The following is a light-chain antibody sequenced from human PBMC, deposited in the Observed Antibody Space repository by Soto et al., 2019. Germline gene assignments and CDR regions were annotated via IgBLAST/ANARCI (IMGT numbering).Light chain of an antibody. CDR2: EVS. CDR3: MQSLQSPRT. J-gene: IGKJ4*02. Sequence: ILMTHSPLSLPVTPGEPSSISCTSSHSLLGIDVKTYLSWYLQKPGHPPQLLIFEVSNHYSGVSDRFSGSGSGTDFTLKISRVEAEDVGVYYCMQSLQSPRTFGGGTKVDIK. V-gene: IGKV2D-29*01. CDR1: HSLLGIDVKTY.